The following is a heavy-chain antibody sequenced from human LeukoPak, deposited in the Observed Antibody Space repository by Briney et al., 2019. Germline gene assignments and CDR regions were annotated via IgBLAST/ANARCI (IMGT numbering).Heavy chain of an antibody. CDR3: ARDDSSGYYYPYDY. Sequence: SETLSLTCAVYGGSFSGYYWSWIRQPPGKGLEWIGEINHSGSTNYNPSLKSRVTISVDTSKNQFSLKLSSVTAADTAVYYCARDDSSGYYYPYDYWGQGTLVTVSS. J-gene: IGHJ4*02. V-gene: IGHV4-34*01. CDR2: INHSGST. D-gene: IGHD3-22*01. CDR1: GGSFSGYY.